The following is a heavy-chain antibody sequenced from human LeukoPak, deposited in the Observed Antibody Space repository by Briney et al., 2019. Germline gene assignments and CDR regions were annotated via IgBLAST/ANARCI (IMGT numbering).Heavy chain of an antibody. Sequence: SETLSLTCTVSGGSISSSSYYWGWIRQPPGKGLEWIGSIYYSGSTYYNPSLKSRVTISVDTSKNQFSLKLSSVTAADTAVYYCARAPRDGPGYDAFDIWGQGTMVTVSS. CDR2: IYYSGST. V-gene: IGHV4-39*07. J-gene: IGHJ3*02. CDR1: GGSISSSSYY. CDR3: ARAPRDGPGYDAFDI. D-gene: IGHD5-24*01.